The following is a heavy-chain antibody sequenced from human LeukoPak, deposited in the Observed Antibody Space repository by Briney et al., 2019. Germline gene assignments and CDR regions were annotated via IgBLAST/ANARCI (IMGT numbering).Heavy chain of an antibody. J-gene: IGHJ2*01. D-gene: IGHD6-6*01. CDR2: FDPEDGET. V-gene: IGHV1-24*01. CDR3: ARSPWAARNWYFDL. CDR1: GYTLTELS. Sequence: ASVKVSCKVSGYTLTELSMHWVRQAPGKGLEWMGGFDPEDGETIYAQKFQGRVTITADKSTSTAYMELSSLRSEDTAVYYCARSPWAARNWYFDLWGRGTLVTVSS.